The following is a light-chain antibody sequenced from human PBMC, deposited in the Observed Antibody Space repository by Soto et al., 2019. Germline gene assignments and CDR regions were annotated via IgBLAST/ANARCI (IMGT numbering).Light chain of an antibody. CDR2: GAS. CDR1: QNVGSNY. J-gene: IGKJ1*01. CDR3: QQRARWPWT. V-gene: IGKV3D-20*02. Sequence: EIVLTQSPGTLSLSPGERATLSCRASQNVGSNYLAWYQQKPGQAPRILIFGASGRATGIPDRFSGSGSGTDFTLTISRLEPEDFAVYYCQQRARWPWTFGQGSKVDIK.